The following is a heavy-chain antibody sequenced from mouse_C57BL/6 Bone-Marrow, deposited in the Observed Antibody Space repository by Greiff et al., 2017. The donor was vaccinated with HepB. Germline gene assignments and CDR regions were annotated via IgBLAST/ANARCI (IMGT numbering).Heavy chain of an antibody. D-gene: IGHD2-4*01. Sequence: EVHLVESGGGLVKPGGSLKLSCAASGFTFSDYGMHWVRQAPEKGLEWVAYISSGSSTIYYADTVKGRFTISRDSAKNTLFLQMTSLRSEDTAMYYCARRLRRAWFAYWGQGTLVTVSA. CDR2: ISSGSSTI. V-gene: IGHV5-17*01. CDR1: GFTFSDYG. CDR3: ARRLRRAWFAY. J-gene: IGHJ3*01.